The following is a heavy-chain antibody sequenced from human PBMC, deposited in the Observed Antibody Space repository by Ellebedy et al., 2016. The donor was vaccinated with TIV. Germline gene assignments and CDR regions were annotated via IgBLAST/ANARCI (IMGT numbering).Heavy chain of an antibody. J-gene: IGHJ4*02. CDR1: GGSFSGYY. Sequence: SETLSLTCAVYGGSFSGYYWSWIRQPPGKGLEWIGEINHSGSTNYNPSLKSRVTISLDTSKNQFSLKLSSVTAADTAVYYCARGRGYCSGGSCLSFDYWGQGTLVTVSS. CDR3: ARGRGYCSGGSCLSFDY. CDR2: INHSGST. D-gene: IGHD2-15*01. V-gene: IGHV4-34*01.